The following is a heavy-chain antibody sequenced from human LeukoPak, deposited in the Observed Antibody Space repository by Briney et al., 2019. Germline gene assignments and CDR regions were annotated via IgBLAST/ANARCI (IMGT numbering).Heavy chain of an antibody. J-gene: IGHJ3*01. CDR2: ISWSSGST. Sequence: GGSLRLSCAASGFTFDVYAMHWVRQVPGKGLEWVSGISWSSGSTGYVDSVKGRFTISRDNAKNALYLQMSSLRPEDTALYYCAKDRDYGGDADPAVFDLWGQGTMVTVSS. CDR1: GFTFDVYA. D-gene: IGHD4-23*01. V-gene: IGHV3-9*01. CDR3: AKDRDYGGDADPAVFDL.